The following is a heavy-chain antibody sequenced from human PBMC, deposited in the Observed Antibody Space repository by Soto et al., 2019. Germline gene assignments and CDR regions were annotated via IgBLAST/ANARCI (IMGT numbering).Heavy chain of an antibody. Sequence: GGSLRLSCAASGFTFSSYAMSWVRQAPGKGLEWVSTISDSGGSTYYADSVKGRFTISRDISKDTLNLQMNSLRAEDTAVYYCARSSPFDYWGQGTLVTVSS. CDR2: ISDSGGST. V-gene: IGHV3-23*01. CDR1: GFTFSSYA. CDR3: ARSSPFDY. D-gene: IGHD6-13*01. J-gene: IGHJ4*02.